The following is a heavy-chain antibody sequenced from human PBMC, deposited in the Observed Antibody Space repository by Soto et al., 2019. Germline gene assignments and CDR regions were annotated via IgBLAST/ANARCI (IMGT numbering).Heavy chain of an antibody. CDR2: INHSGST. CDR3: ARSNYYDSSGYYFISVLYFDY. Sequence: ASETLSLTCAVYGGSFSGYYWSWIRQPPGKGLEWIGEINHSGSTNYNPSLKSRVTISVDTSKNQFPLKLSSVTAADTAVYYCARSNYYDSSGYYFISVLYFDYWGQGTLVTVSS. V-gene: IGHV4-34*01. CDR1: GGSFSGYY. D-gene: IGHD3-22*01. J-gene: IGHJ4*02.